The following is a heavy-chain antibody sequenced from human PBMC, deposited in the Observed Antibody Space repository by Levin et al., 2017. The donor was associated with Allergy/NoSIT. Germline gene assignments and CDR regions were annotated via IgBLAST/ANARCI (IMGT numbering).Heavy chain of an antibody. Sequence: PGGSLRLSCAASGFTFSNYGMHWVRQAPGKGLEWLTSISYDGINEYYANSVKGRFTISRDNSKNTLYLQMSRLRADDTTVYFCAKLFCSSTNCYTQLDYYYYYMDVWGKGTTVTVSS. J-gene: IGHJ6*03. CDR3: AKLFCSSTNCYTQLDYYYYYMDV. V-gene: IGHV3-30*18. CDR1: GFTFSNYG. D-gene: IGHD2-2*02. CDR2: ISYDGINE.